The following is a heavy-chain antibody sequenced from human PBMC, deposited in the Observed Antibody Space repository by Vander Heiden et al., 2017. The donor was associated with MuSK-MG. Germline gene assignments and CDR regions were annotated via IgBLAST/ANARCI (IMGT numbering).Heavy chain of an antibody. CDR2: FDPEDGET. CDR1: GYTLTELS. CDR3: ATDLPNTAMVPIYYYYGMDV. J-gene: IGHJ6*02. D-gene: IGHD5-18*01. V-gene: IGHV1-24*01. Sequence: QVQLVQSGAEVKKPGASVKVSRKVSGYTLTELSMHWVRQAPGKGLEWMGGFDPEDGETIYAQKFQGRVTMTEDTSTDTAYMELSSLRSEDTAVYYCATDLPNTAMVPIYYYYGMDVWGQGTTVTVSS.